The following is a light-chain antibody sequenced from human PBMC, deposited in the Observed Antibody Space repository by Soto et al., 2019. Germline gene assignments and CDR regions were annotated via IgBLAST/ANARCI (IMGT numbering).Light chain of an antibody. V-gene: IGKV3-15*01. Sequence: EIVMTQSPATLSVSPGERATLSCRASQSVSGNLAWYQQKPGQAPRLLIYGASTGATGIPARFSGSRSGTEFTLTISSLQSEDFAVYYCQQYNNWPPTFGQGTKVEIK. CDR3: QQYNNWPPT. CDR2: GAS. J-gene: IGKJ1*01. CDR1: QSVSGN.